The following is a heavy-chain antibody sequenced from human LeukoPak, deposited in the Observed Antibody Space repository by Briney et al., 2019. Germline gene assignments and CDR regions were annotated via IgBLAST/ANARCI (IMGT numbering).Heavy chain of an antibody. CDR1: GYTFTSYG. V-gene: IGHV1-18*01. D-gene: IGHD5-24*01. J-gene: IGHJ4*02. CDR3: ARGATMATISEFDY. CDR2: ISAYNGNT. Sequence: ASVKVSCKASGYTFTSYGISWVRQAPGQGLECMGWISAYNGNTNYAQKLQGRVTMTTDTSTSTAYMELRSLRSDDTAVYYCARGATMATISEFDYWGQGTLVTVSS.